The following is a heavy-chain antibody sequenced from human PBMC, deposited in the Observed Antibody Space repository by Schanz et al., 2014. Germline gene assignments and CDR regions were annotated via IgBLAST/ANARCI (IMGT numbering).Heavy chain of an antibody. CDR3: ARTIAYGGSSGYFDY. CDR2: INPNSGTT. V-gene: IGHV1-2*04. Sequence: QVQLVQSGAEVKKPGSSVKVSCKASGYTFISYGIKWVRQAPGQGLEWMGWINPNSGTTNYAQKFQGWVTMTRDTSISTAYMELSRLKSDDTAVYYCARTIAYGGSSGYFDYWGQGTLVIVSS. D-gene: IGHD4-17*01. CDR1: GYTFISYG. J-gene: IGHJ4*02.